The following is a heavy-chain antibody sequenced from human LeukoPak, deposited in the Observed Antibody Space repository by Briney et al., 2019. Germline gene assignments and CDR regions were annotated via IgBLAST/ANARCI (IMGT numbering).Heavy chain of an antibody. D-gene: IGHD2-2*01. CDR1: GYTFTSYY. J-gene: IGHJ4*02. Sequence: EASVKVSCKASGYTFTSYYMHWVRQAPGQGLEWMGWISAYNGNTDYAQKLQDRVTMTTDTSTSTAYMELRSLRSDDTAVYYCARALYHTFDYWGQGTLVTVSS. CDR2: ISAYNGNT. V-gene: IGHV1-18*04. CDR3: ARALYHTFDY.